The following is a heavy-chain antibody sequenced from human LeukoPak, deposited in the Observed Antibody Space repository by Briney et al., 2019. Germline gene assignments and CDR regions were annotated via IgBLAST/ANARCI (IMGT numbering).Heavy chain of an antibody. V-gene: IGHV3-23*01. CDR3: ARESVTGTGVVSAFTV. CDR1: GFTFNNYA. J-gene: IGHJ3*01. D-gene: IGHD1-20*01. CDR2: ISGSGGTT. Sequence: GGSLRLSCAASGFTFNNYAMTWVRQAPGKGLEWVSAISGSGGTTLYADSVKGRFTISRDNFKSTLYLQMNSLRAEDTAVYYCARESVTGTGVVSAFTVWGQGTMVTVSS.